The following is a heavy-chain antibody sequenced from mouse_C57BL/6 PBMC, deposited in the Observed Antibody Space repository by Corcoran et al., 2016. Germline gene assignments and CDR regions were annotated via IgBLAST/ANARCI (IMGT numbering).Heavy chain of an antibody. Sequence: QVTLKESGPGILQSSQTLSLTCSFSGFSLSTSGMGVSWIRQPSGKGLEWLAHIYWDDDKRYNPSLKSRLTISKDTSRNQVFLKITSVDTADTATYYGARRIYDGYYGYAMDYWGQGTSVTVSS. CDR3: ARRIYDGYYGYAMDY. CDR1: GFSLSTSGMG. V-gene: IGHV8-12*01. D-gene: IGHD2-3*01. CDR2: IYWDDDK. J-gene: IGHJ4*01.